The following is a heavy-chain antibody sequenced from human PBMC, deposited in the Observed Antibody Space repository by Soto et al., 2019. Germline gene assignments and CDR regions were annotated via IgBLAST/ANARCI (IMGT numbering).Heavy chain of an antibody. J-gene: IGHJ4*02. Sequence: PSETLSLTCAVYGGSFSGYYWSWIRQPPGKGLEWIGEINHSGSTNYNPSLKSRVTISVDTSKNQFSLKLSSVTAADTAVYYCARGATYYDYIWGSYRLTPYYFDYWGQGTLVTVPS. CDR1: GGSFSGYY. CDR2: INHSGST. CDR3: ARGATYYDYIWGSYRLTPYYFDY. D-gene: IGHD3-16*02. V-gene: IGHV4-34*01.